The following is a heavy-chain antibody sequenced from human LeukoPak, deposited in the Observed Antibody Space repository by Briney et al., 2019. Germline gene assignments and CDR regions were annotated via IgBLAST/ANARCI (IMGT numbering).Heavy chain of an antibody. D-gene: IGHD6-19*01. V-gene: IGHV6-1*01. CDR2: TYYRFKWYN. CDR1: GGSVSSNSAG. Sequence: SPTLSLTCAISGGSVSSNSAGWNWIRQSPSRGLEWLGRTYYRFKWYNEYAVSVKSPITNNPDTSKNQFSLQLNSVTPEDTAVYYCARDYSSGWTDAFDIWGEGTMVTVSS. CDR3: ARDYSSGWTDAFDI. J-gene: IGHJ3*02.